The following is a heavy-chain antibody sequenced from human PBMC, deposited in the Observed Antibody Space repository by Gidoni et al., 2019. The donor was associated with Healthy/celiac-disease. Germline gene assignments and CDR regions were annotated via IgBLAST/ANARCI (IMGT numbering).Heavy chain of an antibody. CDR1: GFTFSSYA. J-gene: IGHJ4*02. CDR3: VKDLLAAAGRTDY. V-gene: IGHV3-64D*06. Sequence: EVQLVESGGGLVQPGGSLRLSCSASGFTFSSYAMHWVPQAPGKGLEYVSAISSNGGSTYYADSVKGRFTISRDNSKNTLYLQMSSLRAEDTAVYYCVKDLLAAAGRTDYWGQGTLVTVSS. CDR2: ISSNGGST. D-gene: IGHD6-13*01.